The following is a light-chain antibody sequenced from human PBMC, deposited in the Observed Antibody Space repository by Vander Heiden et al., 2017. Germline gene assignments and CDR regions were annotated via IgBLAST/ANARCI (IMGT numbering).Light chain of an antibody. V-gene: IGLV1-40*01. CDR1: SSNIGAAYD. Sequence: QSVLTQPPSVSGAPGQRVTISCTWSSSNIGAAYDVHWYQPLPGAAPKLLIYGSYKRPAGVPDRFSGSKSGTSASLAITGLQPEDEADYYCQYYDSSLSSLYVFGTGTKVTVL. J-gene: IGLJ1*01. CDR2: GSY. CDR3: QYYDSSLSSLYV.